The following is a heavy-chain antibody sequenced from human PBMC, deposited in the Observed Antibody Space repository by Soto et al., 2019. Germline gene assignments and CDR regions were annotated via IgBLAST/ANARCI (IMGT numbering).Heavy chain of an antibody. V-gene: IGHV3-33*01. CDR1: GFTLSNYG. CDR3: AREYRPGVGIFDI. J-gene: IGHJ3*02. Sequence: QVQLVESGGGVVQTGRSLRLSCAASGFTLSNYGMNWVRQAPGKGLEWVALIWYDGSNRYYADSVKGRFTISRDNSKNTLSLQMQSLRAEDTSVYYCAREYRPGVGIFDIWGQGTMVTVSS. D-gene: IGHD3-10*01. CDR2: IWYDGSNR.